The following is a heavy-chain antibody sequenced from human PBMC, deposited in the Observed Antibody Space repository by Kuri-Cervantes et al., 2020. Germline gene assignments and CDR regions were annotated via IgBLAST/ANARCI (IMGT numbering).Heavy chain of an antibody. CDR1: GFTFSNYW. CDR3: ARDGSLKGYGDYPDF. D-gene: IGHD4-17*01. CDR2: INSDGSST. J-gene: IGHJ4*02. Sequence: GESLKISCAASGFTFSNYWMHWVRQAPGKGLVWVSRINSDGSSTSYADSVKGRFTISRDNAKNSLYLQMNSLRAEDTAVYYCARDGSLKGYGDYPDFWGQGTLVTVSS. V-gene: IGHV3-74*01.